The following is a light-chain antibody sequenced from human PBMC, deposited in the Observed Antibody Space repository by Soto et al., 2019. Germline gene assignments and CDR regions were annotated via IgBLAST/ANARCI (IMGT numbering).Light chain of an antibody. CDR3: QQYNRYWT. Sequence: DIQMTQSPSTLSASVGDRVTITGRASQSISSWLAWYQQKPGKAPKLLIYAASTLQSGVPSRFSGSGSETEFTLTISSLFPDDFATYYCQQYNRYWTFGQGTKVDIK. V-gene: IGKV1-5*01. CDR1: QSISSW. J-gene: IGKJ1*01. CDR2: AAS.